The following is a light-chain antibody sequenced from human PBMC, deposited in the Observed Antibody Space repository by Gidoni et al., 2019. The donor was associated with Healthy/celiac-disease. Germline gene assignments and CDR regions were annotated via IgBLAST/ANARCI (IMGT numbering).Light chain of an antibody. Sequence: SYELTQPPSVSVSPGQTARLTCSGDALPKQYAYWYQQKPGQAPVLVIYKDRERPPGIPERFSGSSSGTTVTLTISGVQAEDEADYYCQSADSSGTCWVFGGGTKLTVL. V-gene: IGLV3-25*03. CDR3: QSADSSGTCWV. CDR1: ALPKQY. CDR2: KDR. J-gene: IGLJ3*02.